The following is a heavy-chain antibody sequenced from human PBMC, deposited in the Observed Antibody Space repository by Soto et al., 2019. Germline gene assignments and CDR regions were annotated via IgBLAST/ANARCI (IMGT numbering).Heavy chain of an antibody. V-gene: IGHV1-18*01. CDR1: GYTFTSYG. J-gene: IGHJ6*02. CDR3: ARPNTAMVFGYYYYGMDV. CDR2: ISAYNGNT. Sequence: GASVKVSCKASGYTFTSYGISWVRQAPGQGLEWMGWISAYNGNTNYAQKLQGRVTMTTDTSTSTAYMELRSLRSDDTAVYYCARPNTAMVFGYYYYGMDVWGQGTTVTVSS. D-gene: IGHD5-18*01.